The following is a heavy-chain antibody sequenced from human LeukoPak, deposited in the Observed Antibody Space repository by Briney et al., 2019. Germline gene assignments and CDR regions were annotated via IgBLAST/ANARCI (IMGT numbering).Heavy chain of an antibody. Sequence: GGSPRLSCAVSGFAFSSHWMSWARQAPGKGLEWVANIKQDGSEKNYVDSVRGRFSISRDNAKNSLYLQMNSVRAEDTAVYYCARDLGWYRVDYWGQGTLVTVSS. J-gene: IGHJ4*02. CDR2: IKQDGSEK. CDR1: GFAFSSHW. CDR3: ARDLGWYRVDY. V-gene: IGHV3-7*01. D-gene: IGHD6-19*01.